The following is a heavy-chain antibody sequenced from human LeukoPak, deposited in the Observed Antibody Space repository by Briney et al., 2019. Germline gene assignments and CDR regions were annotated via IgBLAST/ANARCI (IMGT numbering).Heavy chain of an antibody. CDR1: GYTFTGYY. CDR2: INPNSGGT. CDR3: AREALRWLQFDP. Sequence: ASVKVSCKASGYTFTGYYMHWVRQAPGQGLEWMGWINPNSGGTNYAQKFQGRVTTTRDTSISTAYMELRSLRSDDTAVYYCAREALRWLQFDPWGQGTLVTVSS. V-gene: IGHV1-2*02. D-gene: IGHD4-23*01. J-gene: IGHJ5*02.